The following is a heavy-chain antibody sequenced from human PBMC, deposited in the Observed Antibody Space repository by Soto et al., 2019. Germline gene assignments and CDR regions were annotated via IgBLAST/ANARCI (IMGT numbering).Heavy chain of an antibody. CDR2: ISNDGSIK. CDR1: GFSFSTYG. J-gene: IGHJ6*02. V-gene: IGHV3-30*18. Sequence: PGGSLRLSXAASGFSFSTYGMHWVRQAPGKGLEWMAVISNDGSIKYYADSVKGRFTISRDNSKDTLFLQMNSLRGEDTAVYYCAKVVRADTTSSDFYYYSGMDVWGQGTTVTVSS. CDR3: AKVVRADTTSSDFYYYSGMDV. D-gene: IGHD6-6*01.